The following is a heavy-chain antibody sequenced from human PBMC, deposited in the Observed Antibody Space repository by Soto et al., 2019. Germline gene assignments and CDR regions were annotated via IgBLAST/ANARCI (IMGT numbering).Heavy chain of an antibody. Sequence: SETLSLTCTVSGGFVNSDSHCWSWIRQTPGKRLEWIGFIYSDGSTNNPSLGSLVTMSVDTSKNQFSRKRRSVLVAETVVYHCARFVTSCSATTFSARADFWGQGITVTVSS. CDR2: IYSDGST. CDR1: GGFVNSDSHC. CDR3: ARFVTSCSATTFSARADF. D-gene: IGHD2-2*01. V-gene: IGHV4-61*01. J-gene: IGHJ6*02.